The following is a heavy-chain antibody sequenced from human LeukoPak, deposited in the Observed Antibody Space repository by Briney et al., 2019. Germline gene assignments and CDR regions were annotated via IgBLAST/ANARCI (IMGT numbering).Heavy chain of an antibody. J-gene: IGHJ4*02. Sequence: GGSLRLSRAASGFSFSNYAMTWVRQAPGKGLEWVSIINASGGRTSYADPVKGRFSISRDNSKNTLNLQMNTLRAEDTAVYYCAKLSGIATTDKNYFDSWGQGTLVTVSS. CDR1: GFSFSNYA. D-gene: IGHD6-13*01. CDR2: INASGGRT. CDR3: AKLSGIATTDKNYFDS. V-gene: IGHV3-23*01.